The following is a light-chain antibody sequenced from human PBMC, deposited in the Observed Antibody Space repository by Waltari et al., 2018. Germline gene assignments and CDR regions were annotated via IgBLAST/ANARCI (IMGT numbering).Light chain of an antibody. V-gene: IGKV4-1*01. CDR3: QHFYNSPFT. J-gene: IGKJ4*01. CDR1: QSVFFRLNSKNY. CDR2: WAS. Sequence: DIVMTQSPDSLAVSLGERATITCKPSQSVFFRLNSKNYLSWFQQKPGQPPKLLIYWASTRESWVTDRFVGSESGTDFTLTISSLQAEDVALYYCQHFYNSPFTFGGGTKVEIK.